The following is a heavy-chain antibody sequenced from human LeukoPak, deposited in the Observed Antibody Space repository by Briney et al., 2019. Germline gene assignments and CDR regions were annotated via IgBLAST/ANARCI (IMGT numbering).Heavy chain of an antibody. J-gene: IGHJ3*02. D-gene: IGHD3-10*01. CDR3: ARASITRVAFDI. CDR2: IYYSGST. CDR1: GGSISSYY. V-gene: IGHV4-59*01. Sequence: SETLSLTCTVSGGSISSYYWSWIRQPPGKGLEWIGYIYYSGSTNYNPSLKSRVTISVDTSKNQFSLKLSSVTAADTAVYYCARASITRVAFDIWGQGTMVTVSS.